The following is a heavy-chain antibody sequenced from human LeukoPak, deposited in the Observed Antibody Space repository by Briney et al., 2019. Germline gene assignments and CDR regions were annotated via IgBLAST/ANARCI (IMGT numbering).Heavy chain of an antibody. CDR3: ATYSSSWYCFDY. CDR2: ISGSGGST. CDR1: GFTFSSYA. D-gene: IGHD6-13*01. V-gene: IGHV3-23*01. J-gene: IGHJ4*02. Sequence: GGSLRLSCAASGFTFSSYAMSWVRQAPGKGLEWVSAISGSGGSTYYADSVKGRFTISRDNSKNTLYLQMNSLRAEDTAVHYCATYSSSWYCFDYWGQGTLVTVSS.